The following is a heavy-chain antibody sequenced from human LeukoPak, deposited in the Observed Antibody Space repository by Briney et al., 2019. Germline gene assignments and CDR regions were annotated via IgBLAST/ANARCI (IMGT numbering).Heavy chain of an antibody. D-gene: IGHD3-3*01. CDR1: GGTLSSYT. Sequence: SVKVSCKASGGTLSSYTISWVRQAPGQGLEWMGRIIPILGISNYAQKFQGRVTIPADKSTGTAYMELSSLRCEDPTLYYGARERYYDFWSGSSGYYMDVWGKGTTVSVSS. CDR3: ARERYYDFWSGSSGYYMDV. CDR2: IIPILGIS. V-gene: IGHV1-69*04. J-gene: IGHJ6*03.